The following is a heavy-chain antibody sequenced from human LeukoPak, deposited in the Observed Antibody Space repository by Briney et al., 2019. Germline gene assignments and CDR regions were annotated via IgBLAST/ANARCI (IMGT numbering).Heavy chain of an antibody. J-gene: IGHJ4*02. Sequence: PGGSLRLSCGTSGFTFNNAWTSWVRQAPGKGLEWVGRIKRKSDGGTTDYAAPVKGIFTISRDDSKNTLYLQMNSLKTEDTAVYYCTSHPWGGASDSALFDYWGQGTLVTVSS. V-gene: IGHV3-15*01. CDR3: TSHPWGGASDSALFDY. CDR1: GFTFNNAW. D-gene: IGHD3-16*01. CDR2: IKRKSDGGTT.